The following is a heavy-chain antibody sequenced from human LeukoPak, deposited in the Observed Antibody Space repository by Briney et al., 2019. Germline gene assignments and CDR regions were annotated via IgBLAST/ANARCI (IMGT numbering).Heavy chain of an antibody. J-gene: IGHJ4*02. CDR2: ISSSSSTI. Sequence: GGSLRLSCAASGFTFSSYSMNWVRQAPGKGLEWVSSISSSSSTIYYADSVKGRFTISRDNAKNSLYLQMNSLKTEDTAVYYCTTGTKTITMIVVAPYWGQGTLVTVSS. CDR3: TTGTKTITMIVVAPY. CDR1: GFTFSSYS. D-gene: IGHD3-22*01. V-gene: IGHV3-48*01.